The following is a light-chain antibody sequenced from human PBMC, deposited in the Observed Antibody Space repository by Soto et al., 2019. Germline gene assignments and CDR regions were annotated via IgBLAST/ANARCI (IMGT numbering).Light chain of an antibody. CDR1: NYDVGSYNR. V-gene: IGLV2-23*02. CDR2: EVN. J-gene: IGLJ3*02. CDR3: CSSVGGPIWV. Sequence: QSALTQPASVSGSPGQSITISCTGTNYDVGSYNRVSWYQQYPGKAPALIIYEVNKRPSGVSNRFSGSKSGNTASLTISGLQGEDEADYYCCSSVGGPIWVFGGGTKLTVL.